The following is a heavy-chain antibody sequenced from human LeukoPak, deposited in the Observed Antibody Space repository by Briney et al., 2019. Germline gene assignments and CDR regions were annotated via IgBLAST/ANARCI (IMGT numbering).Heavy chain of an antibody. CDR1: GFSLSTSSVG. Sequence: VSGPTLVKPTQTLTLTCTLSGFSLSTSSVGVAWIRQPPGEALEWLALIYWDDDKRYSPSLKSRLTITKDTSKNQVVLTMTNMDPVDTATYYCAHEGYSSSWYYYYYYMDVWGKGTTVTVSS. D-gene: IGHD6-13*01. V-gene: IGHV2-5*02. J-gene: IGHJ6*03. CDR3: AHEGYSSSWYYYYYYMDV. CDR2: IYWDDDK.